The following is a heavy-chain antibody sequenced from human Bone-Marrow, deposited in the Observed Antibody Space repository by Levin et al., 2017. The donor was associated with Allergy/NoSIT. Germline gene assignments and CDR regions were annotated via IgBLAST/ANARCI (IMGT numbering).Heavy chain of an antibody. J-gene: IGHJ3*02. CDR2: IYSGGST. CDR3: ARDGSSGWYIPAFDI. Sequence: GGSLRLSCAASGFTVSSNYMSWVRQAPGKGLEWVSVIYSGGSTYYADSVKGRFTISRDNSKNTLYLQMNSLRAEDTAVYYCARDGSSGWYIPAFDIWGQGTMVTVSS. V-gene: IGHV3-66*01. CDR1: GFTVSSNY. D-gene: IGHD6-19*01.